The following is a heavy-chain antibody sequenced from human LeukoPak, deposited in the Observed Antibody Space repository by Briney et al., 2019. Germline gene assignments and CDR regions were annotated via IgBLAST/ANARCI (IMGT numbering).Heavy chain of an antibody. CDR3: TRSVRYGHIDY. CDR2: MNPKSGYT. D-gene: IGHD3-16*01. CDR1: GYTFTSYD. V-gene: IGHV1-8*01. Sequence: EASVTVSCKASGYTFTSYDINWVRQATGQGLEYLGWMNPKSGYTGYAQKFQGRVTMTRSTSISTAYMELSSLTFEDTAVYYCTRSVRYGHIDYWGQGTLVTVSP. J-gene: IGHJ4*02.